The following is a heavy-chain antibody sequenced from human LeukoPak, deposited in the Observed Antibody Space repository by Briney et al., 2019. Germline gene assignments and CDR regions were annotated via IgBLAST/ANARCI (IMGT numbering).Heavy chain of an antibody. CDR1: GFTFSSYA. D-gene: IGHD6-13*01. V-gene: IGHV3-23*01. CDR2: FSGSGGST. CDR3: AKAHSSSWYQPIDD. J-gene: IGHJ4*02. Sequence: PGGPLRLSCAASGFTFSSYAMSWVRRAPGKARKWVSSFSGSGGSTYYAHSVKGRFTISRANSNSTLYLAINKLRAEDTAVYYSAKAHSSSWYQPIDDWGQRALVTAS.